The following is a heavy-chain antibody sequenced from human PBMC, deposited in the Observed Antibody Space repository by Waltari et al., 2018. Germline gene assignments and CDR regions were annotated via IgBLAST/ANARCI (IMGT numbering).Heavy chain of an antibody. J-gene: IGHJ4*02. CDR3: ARDHYGWLHRNDY. V-gene: IGHV3-7*01. D-gene: IGHD3-16*01. Sequence: EVQLVESGGGLVQPGGSLRLSCAASGFTFSSYWMRWVGQAPGKGLEWVANIKQDGSEKYYVDSVKGRFTISRDNAKNSLYLQMNSLRAEDTAVYYCARDHYGWLHRNDYWGQGTLVTVSS. CDR2: IKQDGSEK. CDR1: GFTFSSYW.